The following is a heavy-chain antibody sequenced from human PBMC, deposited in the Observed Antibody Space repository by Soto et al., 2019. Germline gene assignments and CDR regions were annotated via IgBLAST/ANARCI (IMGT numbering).Heavy chain of an antibody. Sequence: QVQLQESGPGLVKPSETLSLTCTVSGGSISSYYWSWIRQPPGKGLEWIGYIYYSGSTNYNPSLTSRVTISVDTSKTQVSLKLSSVTAADTAVYYCARRYGYSFDYWGQGTLVTVSS. CDR1: GGSISSYY. CDR2: IYYSGST. D-gene: IGHD1-1*01. CDR3: ARRYGYSFDY. J-gene: IGHJ4*02. V-gene: IGHV4-59*08.